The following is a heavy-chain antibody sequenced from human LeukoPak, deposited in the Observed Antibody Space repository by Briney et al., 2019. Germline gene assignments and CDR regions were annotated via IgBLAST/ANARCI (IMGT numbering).Heavy chain of an antibody. J-gene: IGHJ4*02. Sequence: PGGSLRLSCAASGFTFSSYSMNWVRQAPGKGLEWVSSISSSSSYIYYADSVKGRFTISRDNAKNSLYLQMNSLRAEDTAVYYCARVGGDTGYSSGWYDYWGQGTLVTVSS. CDR3: ARVGGDTGYSSGWYDY. V-gene: IGHV3-21*01. D-gene: IGHD6-19*01. CDR1: GFTFSSYS. CDR2: ISSSSSYI.